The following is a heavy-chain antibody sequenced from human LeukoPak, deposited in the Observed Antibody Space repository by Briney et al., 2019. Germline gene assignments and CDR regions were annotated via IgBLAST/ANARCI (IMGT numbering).Heavy chain of an antibody. V-gene: IGHV1-2*02. CDR2: INPNSGGT. D-gene: IGHD1-26*01. Sequence: VSVKVSCKASGYTFTGYYMHWVRQAPGQGLEWMGWINPNSGGTNYAQKFQGRVTMTRDTSINTAYMELSRLRSDDTAVYYCARDSGSYGAFDIWGQGTMVTVSS. CDR3: ARDSGSYGAFDI. J-gene: IGHJ3*02. CDR1: GYTFTGYY.